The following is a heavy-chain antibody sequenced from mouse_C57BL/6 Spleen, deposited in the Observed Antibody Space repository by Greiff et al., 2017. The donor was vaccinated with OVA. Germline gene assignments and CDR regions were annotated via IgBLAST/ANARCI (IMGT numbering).Heavy chain of an antibody. J-gene: IGHJ1*03. CDR2: IYPGDGDT. V-gene: IGHV1-82*01. CDR1: GYAFSSSW. CDR3: ARSRCDV. Sequence: VQLQQSGPELVKPGASVKISCKASGYAFSSSWMNWVKQRPGKGLEWIGRIYPGDGDTNYNGKFKGKATLTAAKSSSTAYMQLSSLTSEDSAVYFCARSRCDVWGTGTTVTVSS.